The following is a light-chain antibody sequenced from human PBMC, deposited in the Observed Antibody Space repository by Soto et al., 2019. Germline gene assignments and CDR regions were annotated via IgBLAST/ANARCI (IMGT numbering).Light chain of an antibody. J-gene: IGKJ2*01. V-gene: IGKV3-20*01. CDR3: QPFDNSPMFT. CDR2: GAS. CDR1: QSVNNNY. Sequence: EIVLTQSPGTLSLSPGEGATLSCRASQSVNNNYLAWYQQRPGQAPRLLIYGASSRPNGVPDRFFGSGSGTDFTLTISRLEPEDFATYYCQPFDNSPMFTFGQGTKVDIK.